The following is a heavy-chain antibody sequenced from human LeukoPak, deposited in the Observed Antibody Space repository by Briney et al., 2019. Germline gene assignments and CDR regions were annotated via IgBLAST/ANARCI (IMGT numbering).Heavy chain of an antibody. CDR1: GFTFSSYW. CDR3: ARGAYYYDSSGYYLYY. Sequence: GGSLRLSCVASGFTFSSYWMPRVRHAPGKGLVWVSRINSDGSSTSYADSVKGRFTISRDNAKNTLYLQMNSLRAEDTAVYYCARGAYYYDSSGYYLYYWGQGTLVTVSS. CDR2: INSDGSST. J-gene: IGHJ4*02. D-gene: IGHD3-22*01. V-gene: IGHV3-74*01.